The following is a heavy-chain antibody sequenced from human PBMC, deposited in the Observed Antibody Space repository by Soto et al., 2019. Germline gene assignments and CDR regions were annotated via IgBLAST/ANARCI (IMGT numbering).Heavy chain of an antibody. J-gene: IGHJ6*02. V-gene: IGHV3-13*05. Sequence: QSGGSLRLSCTASGVSFSDYDMHWVRQAPGKGLEWVSAIGAARDPYYLGSVKGRFTISRENAKNSVYPQMNDLRAGDSAVYYCARAYTGRLPRRADYYYAMDVWGQGTTVTVSS. CDR2: IGAARDP. CDR3: ARAYTGRLPRRADYYYAMDV. D-gene: IGHD2-2*02. CDR1: GVSFSDYD.